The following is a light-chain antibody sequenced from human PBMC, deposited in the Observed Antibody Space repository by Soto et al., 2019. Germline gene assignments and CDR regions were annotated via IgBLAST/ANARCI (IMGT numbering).Light chain of an antibody. Sequence: EIVMTQSPATLSVSPGERATLSCRASRSVSSNLAWYQQKPGQAPRLLIYGASTRATGIPARFGGSGSGTEFTLTISSLQSEDFAVYYCQQYNNWPWTFGQGTKVEIK. CDR2: GAS. J-gene: IGKJ1*01. CDR3: QQYNNWPWT. CDR1: RSVSSN. V-gene: IGKV3-15*01.